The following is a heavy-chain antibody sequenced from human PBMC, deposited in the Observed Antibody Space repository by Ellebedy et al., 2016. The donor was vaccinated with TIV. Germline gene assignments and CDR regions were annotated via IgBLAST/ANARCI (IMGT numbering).Heavy chain of an antibody. V-gene: IGHV3-72*01. J-gene: IGHJ5*02. D-gene: IGHD4-17*01. CDR3: TGWRSGDPT. CDR2: TRNKPNNYTT. Sequence: GESLKISCAVSGFILSDHDMDWVRQAPGKGLEWVGRTRNKPNNYTTEYAASVKGRFTISRDDSKNSLYLQMNSLKIEDTAVYYCTGWRSGDPTWGQGTLATVSS. CDR1: GFILSDHD.